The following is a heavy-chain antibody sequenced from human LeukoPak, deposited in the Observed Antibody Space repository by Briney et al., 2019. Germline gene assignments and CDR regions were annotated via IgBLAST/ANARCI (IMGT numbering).Heavy chain of an antibody. Sequence: SETLSLTCTVSGGSISSSSYYWGWIRQPPGKGLEWIGSIYYSGSTYYNPSLKSRVTISVDTSKNQFSLKLSSVTAADTAAYYCARHPTYYYDSSGYLFDYWGQGTLVTVSS. CDR2: IYYSGST. CDR3: ARHPTYYYDSSGYLFDY. J-gene: IGHJ4*02. V-gene: IGHV4-39*01. D-gene: IGHD3-22*01. CDR1: GGSISSSSYY.